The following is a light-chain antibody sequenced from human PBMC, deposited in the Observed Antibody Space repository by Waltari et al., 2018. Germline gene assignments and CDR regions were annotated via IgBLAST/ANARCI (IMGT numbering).Light chain of an antibody. CDR3: QQANSFPTT. J-gene: IGKJ3*01. CDR2: GAS. V-gene: IGKV1-12*01. Sequence: DIPMTQSPSSVSASVGDSVTITCRAGQDVRTWVAWYQQKPGKAPKLLIYGASSLQSGVPSRFSGSGSGTEFTLTIRSLQPEDFGTYYCQQANSFPTTFGPGTRVDIK. CDR1: QDVRTW.